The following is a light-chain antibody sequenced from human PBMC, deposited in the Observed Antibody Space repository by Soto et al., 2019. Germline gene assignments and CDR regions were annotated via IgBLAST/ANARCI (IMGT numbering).Light chain of an antibody. V-gene: IGLV1-40*01. CDR2: GNS. CDR1: SANIGAGYD. J-gene: IGLJ1*01. CDR3: QSYDNSLSGSYV. Sequence: QSVLTQPPAVSGAPGQRVTISCTGSSANIGAGYDVHWYQQLPGTAPKLLIYGNSNRPSGVPDRFSGSKPGTSASLAITGLQAEDEADYYCQSYDNSLSGSYVFATGTKLTVL.